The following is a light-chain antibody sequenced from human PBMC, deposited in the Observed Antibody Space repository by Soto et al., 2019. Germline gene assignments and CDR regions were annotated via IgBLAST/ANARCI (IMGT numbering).Light chain of an antibody. Sequence: QSVLTQPPSASGTPGQSVTISCSGSSSNIGNNFVFWYHQVPGTAPVLLIYANTQRSSGVPDRVSGSKSGTSASLAISGLRGDDEGDYYCAVWDDGLSGWVLGGGTKLTVL. CDR1: SSNIGNNF. V-gene: IGLV1-47*02. J-gene: IGLJ3*02. CDR3: AVWDDGLSGWV. CDR2: ANT.